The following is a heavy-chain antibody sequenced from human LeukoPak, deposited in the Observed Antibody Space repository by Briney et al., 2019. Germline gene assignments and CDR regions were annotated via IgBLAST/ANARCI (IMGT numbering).Heavy chain of an antibody. CDR1: GVSISSSSYY. CDR3: ARDYYSGYSRAFDI. V-gene: IGHV4-39*07. CDR2: IYYSGST. J-gene: IGHJ3*02. Sequence: SETLSLTCTVSGVSISSSSYYWGWIRQPPGKGLEWIGSIYYSGSTYYNPSLKRRVTISVDTSNNQFSLKLNSVTAADTAVYYCARDYYSGYSRAFDIWGQGTMVTVSS. D-gene: IGHD5-12*01.